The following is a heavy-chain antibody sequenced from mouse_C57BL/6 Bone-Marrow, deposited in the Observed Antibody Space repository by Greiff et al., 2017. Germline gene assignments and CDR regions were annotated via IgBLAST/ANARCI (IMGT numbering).Heavy chain of an antibody. V-gene: IGHV1-72*01. CDR1: GYTFTGYW. CDR3: ARDDYDDYAMDY. Sequence: QVQLQQSGAELVKPGASVKLSCKASGYTFTGYWMHWVKQRPGRGLEWIGRIDPMSGGTKYNEKFKSKATLTVDKPSSTAYMQLSSLTSEDSAVYYCARDDYDDYAMDYWGQGTSVTVSS. J-gene: IGHJ4*01. D-gene: IGHD2-4*01. CDR2: IDPMSGGT.